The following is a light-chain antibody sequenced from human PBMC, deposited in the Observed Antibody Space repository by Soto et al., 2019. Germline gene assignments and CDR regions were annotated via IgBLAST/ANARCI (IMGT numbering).Light chain of an antibody. Sequence: IQMTQSASSLSAYLGDRVTITCRASQGIGVRLAWFQQKPGKAPQYLIQSASILQSGVPSRFSGSGSGTEFILTINSLQPEDVAIYYCLQVNSFPRTFAQGTKVDIK. CDR3: LQVNSFPRT. CDR2: SAS. CDR1: QGIGVR. V-gene: IGKV1-12*01. J-gene: IGKJ1*01.